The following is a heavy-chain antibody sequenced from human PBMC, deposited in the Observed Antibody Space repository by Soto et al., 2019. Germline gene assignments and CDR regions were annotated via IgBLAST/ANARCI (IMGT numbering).Heavy chain of an antibody. J-gene: IGHJ6*02. V-gene: IGHV1-69*01. CDR3: ARASADFWRGSRTDDYYYYGMDG. D-gene: IGHD3-3*01. CDR1: GGPFSSYA. Sequence: SVQVSCKASGGPFSSYAISWVRQAPGQGLEWMGGIIPIFGTANYAQKFQGRVTITADESTSTAYMELSSLRSEDTAVYYCARASADFWRGSRTDDYYYYGMDGWGQGTTVTVSS. CDR2: IIPIFGTA.